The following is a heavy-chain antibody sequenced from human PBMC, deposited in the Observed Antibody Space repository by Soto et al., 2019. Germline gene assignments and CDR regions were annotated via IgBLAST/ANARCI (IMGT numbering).Heavy chain of an antibody. D-gene: IGHD3-16*02. Sequence: ASVKVSCKASGYTFTSYGISWVRQAPGQGLEWMGWISAYNGNTNYAQKLQGRVTMTTDTSTSIAYMELRSLRSDDTAVYYCARLGLGELSLWFDPWGQGPLVTVSS. CDR1: GYTFTSYG. J-gene: IGHJ5*02. CDR3: ARLGLGELSLWFDP. CDR2: ISAYNGNT. V-gene: IGHV1-18*01.